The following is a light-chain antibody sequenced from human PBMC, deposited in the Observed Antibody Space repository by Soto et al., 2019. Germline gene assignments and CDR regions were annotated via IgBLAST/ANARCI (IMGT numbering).Light chain of an antibody. Sequence: QSALTRPASVSGSPGHSITISCTGTSSDVGGYNYVSWYQQHPGKAPKLMIYEVSNRPSGVSNRFSGAKSGNTASLTISGLQAEDEADYYCSSYTSSSIDYVFGTGTKLTVL. J-gene: IGLJ1*01. CDR1: SSDVGGYNY. CDR2: EVS. V-gene: IGLV2-14*01. CDR3: SSYTSSSIDYV.